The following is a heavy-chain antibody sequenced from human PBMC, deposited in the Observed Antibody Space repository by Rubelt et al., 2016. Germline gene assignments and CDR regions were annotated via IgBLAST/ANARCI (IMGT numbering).Heavy chain of an antibody. CDR2: THHSGNT. J-gene: IGHJ6*03. CDR1: GGSLSAHY. V-gene: IGHV4-34*02. Sequence: QVQLQQWGAGLQKPSETLSLTCGVHGGSLSAHYWSWIRQPPGKGLEWIGETHHSGNTNNNPSLKSRVTISMDMSESRFSLKRSSVTAADTAVYYCARGHPSRRHMDVWGKGTTVTVSS. CDR3: ARGHPSRRHMDV.